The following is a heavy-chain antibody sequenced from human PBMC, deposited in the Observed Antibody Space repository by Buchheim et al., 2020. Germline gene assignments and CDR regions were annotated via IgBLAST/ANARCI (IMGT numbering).Heavy chain of an antibody. CDR3: ARVFNWGSPYFDS. V-gene: IGHV3-23*01. Sequence: EVQVLESGGGLVQPGGSLRLSCVASGFSFSSYGMSWVRQAPGKGLEWVSTISGSGSGTYHADSVKGRFTISRDNSQKTLFLQMNSLRAEDTAVYYCARVFNWGSPYFDSWGQGTL. CDR1: GFSFSSYG. D-gene: IGHD7-27*01. CDR2: ISGSGSGT. J-gene: IGHJ4*02.